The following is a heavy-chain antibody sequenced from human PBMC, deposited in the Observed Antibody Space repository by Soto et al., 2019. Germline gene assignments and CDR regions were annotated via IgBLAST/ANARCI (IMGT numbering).Heavy chain of an antibody. CDR2: SSYDGSNN. J-gene: IGHJ6*01. V-gene: IGHV3-33*05. Sequence: QVQLVESGGGVVQPGTPLRLSCVGSGFTFRSYVIHWVRQAPGKGLELVALSSYDGSNNFYGDSVKGRFPFSRDNSSNTAQLQANRLRLEETSLYYCGSWGSTGGLEVWG. CDR3: GSWGSTGGLEV. D-gene: IGHD3-16*01. CDR1: GFTFRSYV.